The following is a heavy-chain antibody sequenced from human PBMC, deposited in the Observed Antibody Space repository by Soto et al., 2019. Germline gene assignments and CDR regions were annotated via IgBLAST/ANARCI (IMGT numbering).Heavy chain of an antibody. CDR3: ARSPLRFLEWLFRYFDY. CDR1: GYTFTGYY. J-gene: IGHJ4*02. CDR2: INPNSGGT. V-gene: IGHV1-2*02. D-gene: IGHD3-3*01. Sequence: GASVKVSCKASGYTFTGYYMHWVRQAPGQGLEWMGWINPNSGGTNYAQKFQGRVTMTRDTSISTAYMELSRLRSDDTAVYYCARSPLRFLEWLFRYFDYWGQGTLVTVSS.